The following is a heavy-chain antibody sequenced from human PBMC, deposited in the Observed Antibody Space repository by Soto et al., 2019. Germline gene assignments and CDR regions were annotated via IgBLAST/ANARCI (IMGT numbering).Heavy chain of an antibody. Sequence: QVQLVESGGGVVQPGRSLRLSCAASGFTFSRFSMHWVRQAPGKGLAWVAVMSYDGNNKHFAESVKGRFSISRDDSKNTVYLEMNNLRGDDSAVYYCARDHGMFLSYYYYGMDVWGQGTTVTVSS. CDR3: ARDHGMFLSYYYYGMDV. J-gene: IGHJ6*02. CDR2: MSYDGNNK. V-gene: IGHV3-30-3*01. D-gene: IGHD3-10*02. CDR1: GFTFSRFS.